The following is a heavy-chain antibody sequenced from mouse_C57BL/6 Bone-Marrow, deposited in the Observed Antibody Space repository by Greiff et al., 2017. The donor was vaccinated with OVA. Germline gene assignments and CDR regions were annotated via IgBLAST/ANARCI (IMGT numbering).Heavy chain of an antibody. V-gene: IGHV14-4*01. CDR1: GFNIKDDY. CDR2: IDPENGDT. J-gene: IGHJ2*01. CDR3: TTSEDY. Sequence: EVKLMESGAELVRPGASVKLSCTASGFNIKDDYMHWVKQRPEQGLEWIGWIDPENGDTEYASKFQGKATITADTSSNTAYLQLSSLTSEDTAVYYCTTSEDYWGQGTTLTVSS.